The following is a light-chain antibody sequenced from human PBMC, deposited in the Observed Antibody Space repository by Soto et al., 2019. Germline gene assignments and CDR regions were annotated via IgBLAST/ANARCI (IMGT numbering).Light chain of an antibody. J-gene: IGLJ1*01. Sequence: QSVLTQPRSVSGSPGQSVTVSCIGTSSDVGDYNSVSWYQQHPGKAPKLMIYDVSKRPSGVPDRFSGSKSGNTASLTISGPQAEDESYSVSCYFVGNSYYVFGFGTK. CDR2: DVS. CDR1: SSDVGDYNS. V-gene: IGLV2-11*01. CDR3: CYFVGNSYYV.